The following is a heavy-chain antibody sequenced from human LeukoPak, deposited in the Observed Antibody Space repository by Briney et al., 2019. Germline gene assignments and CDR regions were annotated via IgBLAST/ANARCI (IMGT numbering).Heavy chain of an antibody. Sequence: ETLSLTCAVYGGSFSGYYWSWIRQPPGKGLEWIGEINHSGSTNYNPSLKSRVTISVDTSKNQFSLKLSSVTAADTAVYYCARGKFRSSGGYYFDYWGQGTLVTVSS. CDR3: ARGKFRSSGGYYFDY. CDR2: INHSGST. D-gene: IGHD6-6*01. CDR1: GGSFSGYY. J-gene: IGHJ4*02. V-gene: IGHV4-34*01.